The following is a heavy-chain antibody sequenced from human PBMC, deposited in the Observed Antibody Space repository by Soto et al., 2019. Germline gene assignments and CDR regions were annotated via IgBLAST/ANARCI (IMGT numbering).Heavy chain of an antibody. V-gene: IGHV1-8*01. CDR3: TNYNYYYGLDV. CDR2: MNPKSGNT. CDR1: EYTFTSYD. Sequence: QVQLVQSGAEVKKPGASVKVSCKASEYTFTSYDINWVRQATGQGLEWMGWMNPKSGNTGYAQKFQGRVTMTRNTSISIAYMELSSLSSEDTAVYYCTNYNYYYGLDVWGQGTTVTVSS. J-gene: IGHJ6*02.